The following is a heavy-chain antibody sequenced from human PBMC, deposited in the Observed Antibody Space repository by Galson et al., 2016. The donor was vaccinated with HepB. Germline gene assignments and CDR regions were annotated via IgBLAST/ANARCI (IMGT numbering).Heavy chain of an antibody. D-gene: IGHD6-13*01. Sequence: SETLSLTCAISGDSPSSNVAAWFWIRQSPSRGLEWPGRTYYRSKWYYDYAVSVKSRVAINVETSKNQFSLRLNFVTPEDTAIYYCATGTAAGTAFRYWGQGTLVTVSS. CDR3: ATGTAAGTAFRY. CDR1: GDSPSSNVAA. V-gene: IGHV6-1*01. CDR2: TYYRSKWYY. J-gene: IGHJ4*02.